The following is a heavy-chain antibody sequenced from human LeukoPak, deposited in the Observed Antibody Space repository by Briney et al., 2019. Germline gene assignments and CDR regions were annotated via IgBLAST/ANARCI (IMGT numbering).Heavy chain of an antibody. CDR3: ARSGLYYPGSGSFDY. D-gene: IGHD3-10*01. V-gene: IGHV4-31*03. CDR1: GDSVTSGGYY. J-gene: IGHJ4*02. Sequence: SQTLTLTCTVSGDSVTSGGYYWNWIRQHPVKGLEWIGYIYYTGSTNYNPSLKSRINISADTSKNQFSLKLKSVTAADTAIYYCARSGLYYPGSGSFDYWGQGALVTVSS. CDR2: IYYTGST.